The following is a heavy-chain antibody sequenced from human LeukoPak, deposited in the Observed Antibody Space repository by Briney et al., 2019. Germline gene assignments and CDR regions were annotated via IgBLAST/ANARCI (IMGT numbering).Heavy chain of an antibody. CDR3: AREGFRDLAGYYYYYMDV. CDR2: IYTSGST. D-gene: IGHD3-10*01. J-gene: IGHJ6*03. Sequence: PSETLSLTCTVSGGSISSYYWSWIRQPAGKGLEWIGRIYTSGSTNYNPSLKSRVTMSVDTPKNQFSLKLSSVTAADTAVYYCAREGFRDLAGYYYYYMDVWGKGTTVTVSS. CDR1: GGSISSYY. V-gene: IGHV4-4*07.